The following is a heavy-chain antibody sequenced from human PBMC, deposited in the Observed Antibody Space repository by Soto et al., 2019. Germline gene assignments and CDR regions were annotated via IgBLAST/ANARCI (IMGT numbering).Heavy chain of an antibody. J-gene: IGHJ6*04. CDR2: IYHSGST. Sequence: SVILSLIYTVSWGYIGSSSGRRWIHRPTGKGLEWIGEIYHSGSTNYNPSLKSRVTISVDKSKNQFSLKLSSVTAADTAVYYCARVMFFGLSIAALGGRYYFYGMDVWVKGTTVTVSS. CDR3: ARVMFFGLSIAALGGRYYFYGMDV. D-gene: IGHD6-6*01. V-gene: IGHV4-4*02. CDR1: WGYIGSSSG.